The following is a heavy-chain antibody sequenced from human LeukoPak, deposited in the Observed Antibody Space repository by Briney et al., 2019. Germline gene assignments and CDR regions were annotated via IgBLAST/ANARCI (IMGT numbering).Heavy chain of an antibody. Sequence: GRSLRLSCAASGFTFSSYWMSWVRQAPGKGLEWVANIKQDGSEKYYVDSVKGRFTISRDNAKNSLYLQMNSLRAEDTAVYYCARAGNIVVVVAAHDYWGQGTLVTVSS. CDR2: IKQDGSEK. D-gene: IGHD2-15*01. CDR1: GFTFSSYW. V-gene: IGHV3-7*03. CDR3: ARAGNIVVVVAAHDY. J-gene: IGHJ4*02.